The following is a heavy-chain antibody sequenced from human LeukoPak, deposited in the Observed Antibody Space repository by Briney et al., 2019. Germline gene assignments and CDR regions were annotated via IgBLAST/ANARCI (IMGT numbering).Heavy chain of an antibody. CDR3: ARGLVGSGLTYYFDY. Sequence: TSETLSPTCTVSGGSISSYYWSWIRQPAGKGLEWIGRIYTGGSTNYNPSLKSRLTMSVDTSKNQFSLKLNSVTAADTAVYYCARGLVGSGLTYYFDYWGQGTLVTVSS. CDR2: IYTGGST. V-gene: IGHV4-4*07. D-gene: IGHD6-19*01. CDR1: GGSISSYY. J-gene: IGHJ4*02.